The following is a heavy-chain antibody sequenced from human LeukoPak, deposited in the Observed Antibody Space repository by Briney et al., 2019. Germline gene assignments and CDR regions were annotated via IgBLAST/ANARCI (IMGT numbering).Heavy chain of an antibody. J-gene: IGHJ6*04. CDR1: GFTFSRYS. V-gene: IGHV3-21*01. D-gene: IGHD3-10*02. Sequence: GGSLTLSCAVSGFTFSRYSMNWVRQAPGKGLEWVPSISNIGTPIYYADSVKGRFTISRDNAKNSLYLQMNSLRAEDTAVYYCAELGITMIGGVWGEGTTVTISS. CDR2: ISNIGTPI. CDR3: AELGITMIGGV.